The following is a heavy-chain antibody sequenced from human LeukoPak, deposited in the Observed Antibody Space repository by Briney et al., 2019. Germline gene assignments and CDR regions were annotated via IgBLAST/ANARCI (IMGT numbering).Heavy chain of an antibody. CDR2: IYYSGST. Sequence: PSETLSLTCTVSGGSISSGDYYWSWIRQPPGKGLEWIGYIYYSGSTYYNPSLKSRVTISVDTSKNQFSLKPSSVTAADTAVYYCARTGDDYGGNGVDYWGQGTLVTVSS. CDR3: ARTGDDYGGNGVDY. V-gene: IGHV4-30-4*01. CDR1: GGSISSGDYY. J-gene: IGHJ4*02. D-gene: IGHD4-23*01.